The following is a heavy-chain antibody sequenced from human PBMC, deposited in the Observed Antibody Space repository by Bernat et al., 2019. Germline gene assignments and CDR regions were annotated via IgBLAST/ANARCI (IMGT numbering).Heavy chain of an antibody. V-gene: IGHV3-23*01. Sequence: EVQLLESGGGLVQPGGSLRLSCAASGFTFSSYAMSWVRQAPGKGLEWVSAISGSGGSTYYADSVKGRFTISRDNSKNTLYLQMNSLRAEDTAVYYCAGKGGDIGVVVGATPVIGWGDPLGQGTLVTVS. J-gene: IGHJ5*02. D-gene: IGHD2-15*01. CDR1: GFTFSSYA. CDR3: AGKGGDIGVVVGATPVIGWGDP. CDR2: ISGSGGST.